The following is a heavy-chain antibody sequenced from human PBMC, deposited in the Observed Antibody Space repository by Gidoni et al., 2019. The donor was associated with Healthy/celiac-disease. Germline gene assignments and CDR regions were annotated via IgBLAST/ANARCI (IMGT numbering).Heavy chain of an antibody. Sequence: QLQLQESGPGLVKPSETLSLTCTVSGGSISSSSYYWGWIRQPPGKGLEWIGSIYYSGSTYYNPSLKSRVTISVDTSKNQFSLKLSSVTAADTAVYYCARPSKGRYYDSRAFDIWGQGTMVTVSS. V-gene: IGHV4-39*01. CDR3: ARPSKGRYYDSRAFDI. CDR1: GGSISSSSYY. D-gene: IGHD3-22*01. J-gene: IGHJ3*02. CDR2: IYYSGST.